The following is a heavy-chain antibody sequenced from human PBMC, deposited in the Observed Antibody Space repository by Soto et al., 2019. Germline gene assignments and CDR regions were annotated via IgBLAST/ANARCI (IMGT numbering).Heavy chain of an antibody. CDR1: GFTLSSYW. D-gene: IGHD3-22*01. CDR3: ARGYDSSGYRLGD. V-gene: IGHV3-7*01. CDR2: IKQDGSEK. J-gene: IGHJ4*02. Sequence: EVQLVESGGGLVQPGGSLRLSCVASGFTLSSYWMSWVRQAPGKGLEWVANIKQDGSEKYYVDSVKGRFTISRDNAKNSVYVQMNSLRADDTAVYYCARGYDSSGYRLGDWGRGTLVAVSS.